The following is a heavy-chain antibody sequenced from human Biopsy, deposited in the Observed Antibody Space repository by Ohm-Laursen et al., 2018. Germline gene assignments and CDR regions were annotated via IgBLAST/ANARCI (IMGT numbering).Heavy chain of an antibody. CDR2: VHGDFGI. J-gene: IGHJ1*01. Sequence: SLRLSCAASEFSVSINYMDWVCNGQGKGLEWVSIVHGDFGIYYADSVKGRFTISSDTSKNTLYFQMNSLRVEDTAVYFCAGGEVYLHHWGQGTLVTVSA. CDR1: EFSVSINY. CDR3: AGGEVYLHH. V-gene: IGHV3-66*01.